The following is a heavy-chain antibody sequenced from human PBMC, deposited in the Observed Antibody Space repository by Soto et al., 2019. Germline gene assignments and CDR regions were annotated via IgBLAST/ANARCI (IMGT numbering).Heavy chain of an antibody. D-gene: IGHD3-3*01. V-gene: IGHV3-15*01. Sequence: NPGGSLRLSCAASGFTFSNAWMSWVRQAPGKGLEWVGRIKSKTDGGTTDYAAPVKGRFTISRDDSKNTLYLQMNSLKTEDTAVYYCTTAPSLLRFLEWFLDYWGQGTLVTVSS. J-gene: IGHJ4*02. CDR2: IKSKTDGGTT. CDR1: GFTFSNAW. CDR3: TTAPSLLRFLEWFLDY.